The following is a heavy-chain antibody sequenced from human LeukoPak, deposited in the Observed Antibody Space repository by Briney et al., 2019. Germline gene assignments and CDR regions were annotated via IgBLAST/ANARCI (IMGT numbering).Heavy chain of an antibody. D-gene: IGHD2-21*02. J-gene: IGHJ4*02. Sequence: GSSVKVSCKASGCTFSSYAISWVRQAPGQGLGWMGGIIPYFGTSNYAQKLQGRVTITADESTSTAYMELSSLRSVDTAVYYCATVTAKGAYCGGDCPLDYWGQGALATVSS. CDR1: GCTFSSYA. CDR2: IIPYFGTS. V-gene: IGHV1-69*01. CDR3: ATVTAKGAYCGGDCPLDY.